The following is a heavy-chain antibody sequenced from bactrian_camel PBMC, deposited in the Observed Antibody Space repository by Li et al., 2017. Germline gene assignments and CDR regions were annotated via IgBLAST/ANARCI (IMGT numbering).Heavy chain of an antibody. Sequence: QVQLVESGGGSVQAGGSLTLACEFSGSTYGNCMGWFRQAPGKEREGLAALYSDGSVKYADSVKGRFLIDKDVARNKLLLHMNNLQPEDTAMYYCLADPSGAYFYTLKPLSESNYWGQGTQVTVS. CDR1: GSTYGNC. J-gene: IGHJ4*01. V-gene: IGHV3S55*01. CDR3: LADPSGAYFYTLKPLSESNY. CDR2: LYSDGSV. D-gene: IGHD2*01.